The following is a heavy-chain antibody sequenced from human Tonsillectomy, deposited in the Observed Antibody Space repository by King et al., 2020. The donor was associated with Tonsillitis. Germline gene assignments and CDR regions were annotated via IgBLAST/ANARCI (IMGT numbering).Heavy chain of an antibody. CDR2: IYYSGST. J-gene: IGHJ6*02. CDR1: GGSISSYY. V-gene: IGHV4-59*08. CDR3: ARRRPEYYCAMDV. Sequence: QLQESGPGLVKPSETLSLTCTVSGGSISSYYWSWIRQPPRKGLEWIGYIYYSGSTNYNPSPKSRVTISVDTSKNQFSLKLNSVTAADAAVYYCARRRPEYYCAMDVWGQGTTVTVSS. D-gene: IGHD1-1*01.